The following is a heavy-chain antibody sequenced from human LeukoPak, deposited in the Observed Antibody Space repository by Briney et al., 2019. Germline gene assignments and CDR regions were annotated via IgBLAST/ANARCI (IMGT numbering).Heavy chain of an antibody. D-gene: IGHD1-26*01. Sequence: PGGSLRLSCAASGFTFSNYGMHWVRQAPGKGLEWVSVIYSGGSTYYADSVKGRFTFSKDNSKNTLYLQMTNLRVEDTAVYYCARGVGQDAFDIWGQGTMVTVSS. CDR3: ARGVGQDAFDI. CDR1: GFTFSNYG. CDR2: IYSGGST. J-gene: IGHJ3*02. V-gene: IGHV3-53*01.